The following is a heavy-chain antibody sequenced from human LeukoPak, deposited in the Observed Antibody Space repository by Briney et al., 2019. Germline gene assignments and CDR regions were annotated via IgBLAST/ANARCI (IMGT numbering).Heavy chain of an antibody. CDR2: IIPIFGTA. CDR1: VGTFSSYA. V-gene: IGHV1-69*06. J-gene: IGHJ6*03. Sequence: SVKVSCKASVGTFSSYAISWVRQAPGQGLEWMGGIIPIFGTANYAQKFQGRVTITADKSTSTAYMELSSLRSEDTAVYYCARGYSGYRNTAYYYYMDVWGKGTTVTVSS. CDR3: ARGYSGYRNTAYYYYMDV. D-gene: IGHD5-12*01.